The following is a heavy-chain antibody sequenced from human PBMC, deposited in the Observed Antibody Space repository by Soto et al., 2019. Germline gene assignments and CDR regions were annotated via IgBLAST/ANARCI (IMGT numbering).Heavy chain of an antibody. D-gene: IGHD7-27*01. CDR1: GYTFTSYG. CDR3: ARSRGAGFGANWESGWFDP. Sequence: ASVKVSCKASGYTFTSYGISWVRQAPGQGLEWMGWISAYNGNTNYAQKLQGRVTMTTDTSTSTAYMELRSLRSDDTAVYYCARSRGAGFGANWESGWFDPWGQGTLVTVSS. J-gene: IGHJ5*02. CDR2: ISAYNGNT. V-gene: IGHV1-18*01.